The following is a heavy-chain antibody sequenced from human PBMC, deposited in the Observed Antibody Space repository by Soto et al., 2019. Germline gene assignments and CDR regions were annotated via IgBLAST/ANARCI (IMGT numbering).Heavy chain of an antibody. J-gene: IGHJ5*02. Sequence: ASVNVSCKSSGGTFSKCSISWVRRAPGQGLECLGGIIPIFGTPNYAQKFQGRVTISADESTTTAYLELSSLRSADTAVYYCARDLMYTSSPDSWFDPWGQGTLVTVSS. D-gene: IGHD2-2*01. CDR1: GGTFSKCS. CDR2: IIPIFGTP. CDR3: ARDLMYTSSPDSWFDP. V-gene: IGHV1-69*13.